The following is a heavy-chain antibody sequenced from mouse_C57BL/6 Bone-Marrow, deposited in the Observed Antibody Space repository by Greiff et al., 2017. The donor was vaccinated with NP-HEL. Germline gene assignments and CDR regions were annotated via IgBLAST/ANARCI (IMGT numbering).Heavy chain of an antibody. CDR3: ARVSTMVKWFAY. CDR1: GYTFTSYC. V-gene: IGHV1-59*01. Sequence: QVQLQQPGAELVRPGTSVKLSCKASGYTFTSYCMHWVKQRPGQGLEWIGLTYPSDSYTKYNQKFKGKATLTVDTSASTAYMQLSSLTSEDSAVYDCARVSTMVKWFAYWGQGTLVTVSA. CDR2: TYPSDSYT. D-gene: IGHD2-2*01. J-gene: IGHJ3*01.